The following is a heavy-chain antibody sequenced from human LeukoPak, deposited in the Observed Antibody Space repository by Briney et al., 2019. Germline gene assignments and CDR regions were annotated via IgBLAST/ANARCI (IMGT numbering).Heavy chain of an antibody. CDR3: AKDLPGYCSSTSCQGIAFDI. CDR2: ISGSGGST. J-gene: IGHJ3*02. CDR1: GFTFSSYA. Sequence: GGSLRLSCAASGFTFSSYAMSWVRQAPGKGLEWVSAISGSGGSTYYADSVKGRFTISRDNSKNTLYLQMNGLRAEDTAVYYCAKDLPGYCSSTSCQGIAFDIWGQGTMVTVSS. V-gene: IGHV3-23*01. D-gene: IGHD2-2*01.